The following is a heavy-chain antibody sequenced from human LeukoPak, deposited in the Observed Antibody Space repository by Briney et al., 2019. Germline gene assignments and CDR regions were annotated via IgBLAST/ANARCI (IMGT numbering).Heavy chain of an antibody. CDR2: IYYSGST. V-gene: IGHV4-39*01. Sequence: SETLSLTCTVSGGSISSSSYYWGWLRQPPGKGLEWIGSIYYSGSTYYNPSLKSRVTISVDTSKNQFSLKLSSVTAADTAVYYCARLDYDSSGYYPPTPYYFDYWGQGTLVTVSS. CDR1: GGSISSSSYY. D-gene: IGHD3-22*01. J-gene: IGHJ4*02. CDR3: ARLDYDSSGYYPPTPYYFDY.